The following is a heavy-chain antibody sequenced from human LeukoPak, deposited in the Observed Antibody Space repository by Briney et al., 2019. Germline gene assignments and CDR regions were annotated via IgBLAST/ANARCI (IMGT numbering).Heavy chain of an antibody. CDR3: AKGFTAPDCSGGSCYSGYYYYMDV. Sequence: GGSLRLSCAASGFTFSSYAMSWVRQAPGKGLEWVSAISGSGGSTYYADSVKGRFTISRDNAKNSLYLQMNSLRAEDTAEYYCAKGFTAPDCSGGSCYSGYYYYMDVWGKGTTVTVSS. CDR2: ISGSGGST. J-gene: IGHJ6*03. D-gene: IGHD2-15*01. CDR1: GFTFSSYA. V-gene: IGHV3-23*01.